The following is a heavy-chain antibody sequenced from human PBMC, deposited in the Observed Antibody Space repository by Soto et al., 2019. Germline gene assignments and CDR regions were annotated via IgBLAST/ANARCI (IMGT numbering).Heavy chain of an antibody. Sequence: EVQLVQSGAEVKKPGESLRISCKGSGYSFTSYWISWVRQMPGKGLEWMGRIDPSDSYTNYSPSFQGHVTISADKSISTAYLQWSSLKASDTAMYYCARRKGSSSSTASENWFDPWGQGTLVTVSS. CDR1: GYSFTSYW. CDR2: IDPSDSYT. J-gene: IGHJ5*02. CDR3: ARRKGSSSSTASENWFDP. V-gene: IGHV5-10-1*03. D-gene: IGHD6-6*01.